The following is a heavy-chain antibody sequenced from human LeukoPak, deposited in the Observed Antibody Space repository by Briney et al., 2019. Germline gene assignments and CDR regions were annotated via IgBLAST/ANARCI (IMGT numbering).Heavy chain of an antibody. D-gene: IGHD6-6*01. Sequence: GGSLRLSCAASGFTFSNYGMHWVRQVPGKGLEWVAVIWYDGSNTYYTDSVNGRFTISRDNSKNMLYLQINSLRADDTAVYYCAREYRIRRREYYFDYWGQGTLAAVSS. J-gene: IGHJ4*02. CDR2: IWYDGSNT. CDR1: GFTFSNYG. V-gene: IGHV3-33*01. CDR3: AREYRIRRREYYFDY.